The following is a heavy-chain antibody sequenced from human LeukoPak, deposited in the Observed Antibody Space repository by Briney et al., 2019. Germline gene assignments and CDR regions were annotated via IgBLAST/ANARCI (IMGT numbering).Heavy chain of an antibody. Sequence: GASVKVSCKASGYTFTSYGISWVRQAPGQGLEWMGWISAYNGNTNYAQKLQGRVTITTDTSTSTAYMELRSLRSDDTAVYYCAGVPLAVAGLFGAFDIWGQGTMVTVSS. D-gene: IGHD6-19*01. CDR2: ISAYNGNT. CDR1: GYTFTSYG. V-gene: IGHV1-18*01. CDR3: AGVPLAVAGLFGAFDI. J-gene: IGHJ3*02.